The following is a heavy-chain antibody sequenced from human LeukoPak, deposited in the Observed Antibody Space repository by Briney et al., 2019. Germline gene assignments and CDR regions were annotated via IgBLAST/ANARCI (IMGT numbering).Heavy chain of an antibody. V-gene: IGHV3-49*03. J-gene: IGHJ5*02. CDR2: IRSKAYGGTT. CDR3: TRDGRPPFTIFGAAGFDP. Sequence: GGSLRLSCTASGFTFGDYAMSWFRQAPGKGLEWVGFIRSKAYGGTTEYAASVKGRFTISRDDSKSIAYLQMNSLKTEDTAVYYCTRDGRPPFTIFGAAGFDPWGQGTLVTVSS. CDR1: GFTFGDYA. D-gene: IGHD3-3*01.